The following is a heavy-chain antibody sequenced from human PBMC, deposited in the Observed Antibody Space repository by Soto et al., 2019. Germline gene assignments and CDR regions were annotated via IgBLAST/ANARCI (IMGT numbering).Heavy chain of an antibody. Sequence: QITLKESGPTLVKPTQTLTLTCTFSGFSLPTDRVGVGWIRQPPGKALEWLAVIYWDDTKTYRPSLKSRLTITKDTSKHQAALTMTDMDPVDTATYYCAHAYGGRSLYWGQGTLVTVSS. V-gene: IGHV2-5*02. CDR2: IYWDDTK. CDR3: AHAYGGRSLY. D-gene: IGHD1-26*01. CDR1: GFSLPTDRVG. J-gene: IGHJ4*02.